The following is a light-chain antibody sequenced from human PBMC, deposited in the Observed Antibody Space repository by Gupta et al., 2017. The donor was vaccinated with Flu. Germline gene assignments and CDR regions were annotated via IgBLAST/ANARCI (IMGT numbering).Light chain of an antibody. J-gene: IGLJ3*02. CDR3: QAWDSSTVWV. CDR1: TLGNKY. V-gene: IGLV3-1*01. CDR2: RDT. Sequence: SYELTQPLSVSVSPGQTASITCSGDTLGNKYAVWYQQKPGQSPVLLIHRDTQRPSGVPERFSGSKSGNTATLTISGTQAMDEADYYCQAWDSSTVWVFGGGTKLTVL.